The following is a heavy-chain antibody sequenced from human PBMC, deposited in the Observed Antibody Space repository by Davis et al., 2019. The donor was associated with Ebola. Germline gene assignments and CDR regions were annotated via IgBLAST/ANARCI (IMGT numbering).Heavy chain of an antibody. CDR3: ARDSGVWGIVGATTRYYYYGMDV. J-gene: IGHJ6*04. Sequence: GESLKISCAASGFTFSSNNMNWVRQAPGKGLEWVSSISSSSSYIYYADSVKGRFTISRDNAKNSLYLQMNSLRAEDTAVYYCARDSGVWGIVGATTRYYYYGMDVWGKGTTVTVSS. CDR2: ISSSSSYI. V-gene: IGHV3-21*01. D-gene: IGHD1-26*01. CDR1: GFTFSSNN.